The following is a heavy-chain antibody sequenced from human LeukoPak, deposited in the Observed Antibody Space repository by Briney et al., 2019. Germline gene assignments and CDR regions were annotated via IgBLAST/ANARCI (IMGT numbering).Heavy chain of an antibody. CDR3: AKGGLVRTMIVVAKYYFDY. D-gene: IGHD3-22*01. CDR2: ISGSGGST. V-gene: IGHV3-23*01. Sequence: GGSLRLSCAASGFTFSSYAMSWVRQAPGKGLEWVSAISGSGGSTYYADSVKGRFTISRDNSKNTLYLQMNSLRVEDTAVYYCAKGGLVRTMIVVAKYYFDYWGQGTLVTVSS. J-gene: IGHJ4*02. CDR1: GFTFSSYA.